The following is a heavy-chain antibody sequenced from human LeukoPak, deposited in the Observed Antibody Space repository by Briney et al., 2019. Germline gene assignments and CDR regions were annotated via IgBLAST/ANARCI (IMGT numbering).Heavy chain of an antibody. CDR1: GLTFSRLA. J-gene: IGHJ4*02. V-gene: IGHV3-21*01. CDR2: ISMTSSYI. D-gene: IGHD5-12*01. Sequence: GGSLRLSCAASGLTFSRLAMTWVRQAPGKGLEWVSSISMTSSYIYYADSVKGRFTISRDNAKNSLYLHMNSLRAEDTAVYYCARVAGYSGYEPVYFEDWGQGTLVTVSS. CDR3: ARVAGYSGYEPVYFED.